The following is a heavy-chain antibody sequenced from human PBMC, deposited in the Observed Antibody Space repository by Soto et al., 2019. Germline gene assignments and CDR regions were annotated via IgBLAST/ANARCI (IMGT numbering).Heavy chain of an antibody. CDR1: GFTFSSYA. D-gene: IGHD3-9*01. J-gene: IGHJ4*02. V-gene: IGHV3-23*01. CDR3: AKDPPLRYFDWLSYVDY. CDR2: ISGSGGST. Sequence: PGGSLRLSCAASGFTFSSYAMSWVRQAPGKGLEWVSAISGSGGSTYYADSVKGRFTISRDNSKNTLYLQMNSLRAEDTAVYYCAKDPPLRYFDWLSYVDYWGQGTLVTVSS.